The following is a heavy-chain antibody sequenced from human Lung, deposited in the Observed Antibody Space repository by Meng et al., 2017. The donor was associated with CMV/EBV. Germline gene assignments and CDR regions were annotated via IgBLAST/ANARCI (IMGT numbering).Heavy chain of an antibody. Sequence: SXKISXSASELNFNDHGMHWVRQAPGKGLEWLALISYDGAYRYFADSVRGRFTISRDNSKKTLYLQMNSLRREDSAVYYCARDIAASNYYYMVVWGQGTXVTVSS. CDR3: ARDIAASNYYYMVV. CDR1: ELNFNDHG. J-gene: IGHJ6*02. CDR2: ISYDGAYR. V-gene: IGHV3-30*03. D-gene: IGHD6-13*01.